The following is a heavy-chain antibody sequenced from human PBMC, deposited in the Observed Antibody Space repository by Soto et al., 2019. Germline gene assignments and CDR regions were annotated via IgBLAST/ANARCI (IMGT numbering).Heavy chain of an antibody. V-gene: IGHV1-69*01. Sequence: QVQLVQSGAEVKKPGSSVKVSCEASGGTFSSYPINWVRQAPGQGLEWMGGIIPFFGTANYAQKFQGRGTITADDSTSTAYMELRSLSSEDTAVYYCARVGHITNYGMAVWGQGTTVTVSS. D-gene: IGHD1-26*01. CDR3: ARVGHITNYGMAV. CDR2: IIPFFGTA. CDR1: GGTFSSYP. J-gene: IGHJ6*02.